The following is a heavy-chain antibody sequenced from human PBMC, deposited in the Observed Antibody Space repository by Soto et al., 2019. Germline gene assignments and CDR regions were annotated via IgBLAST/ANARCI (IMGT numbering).Heavy chain of an antibody. CDR2: ISKSGKSI. CDR3: AKSLDDSLDWFDL. D-gene: IGHD3-16*02. CDR1: GFTFSSNS. Sequence: PGESLKISCAASGFTFSSNSMNWVSQAPGKGLEWVSSISKSGKSIYYGDSVSGRFTISRDNAKNSLFLQMNSLRAEDTAVYYCAKSLDDSLDWFDLWGQGTLVTVSS. V-gene: IGHV3-21*01. J-gene: IGHJ5*02.